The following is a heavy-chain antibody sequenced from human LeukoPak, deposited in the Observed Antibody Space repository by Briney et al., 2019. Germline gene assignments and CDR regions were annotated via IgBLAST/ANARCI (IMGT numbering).Heavy chain of an antibody. Sequence: GGSLTLSCAASGFTFSSYGMHWVRQAAGKGLEWVSVIYGGGSTYYAASLRGRFTISRDNSKNTLYLQMISLGADDTAVYYCSTGYNSGGPDIRGQGTLVTVSS. V-gene: IGHV3-53*01. D-gene: IGHD5-18*01. J-gene: IGHJ1*01. CDR3: STGYNSGGPDI. CDR2: IYGGGST. CDR1: GFTFSSYG.